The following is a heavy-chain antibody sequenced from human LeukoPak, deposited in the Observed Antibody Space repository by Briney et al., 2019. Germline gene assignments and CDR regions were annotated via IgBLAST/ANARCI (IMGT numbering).Heavy chain of an antibody. CDR2: ISAYNGNT. CDR1: GYTLTELS. J-gene: IGHJ4*02. V-gene: IGHV1-18*01. Sequence: ASVKVSCKVSGYTLTELSMHWVRQAPGQGLEWMGWISAYNGNTNYAQKLQGRVTMTTDTSTSTAYMELRSLRSDDTAVYYCARDTAFYYGSGSYSLHFDYWGQGTLVTVSS. D-gene: IGHD3-10*01. CDR3: ARDTAFYYGSGSYSLHFDY.